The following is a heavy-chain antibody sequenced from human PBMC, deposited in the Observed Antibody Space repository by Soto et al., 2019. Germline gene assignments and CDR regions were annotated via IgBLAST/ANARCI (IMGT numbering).Heavy chain of an antibody. J-gene: IGHJ6*02. Sequence: GASVKVSCKASGYTFTSYDINWVRQATGQGLEWMGWMNPNTGNTGYAQKFQGRVTVTRDTSISTAYMELSSLRSDDTAVYYCARQWELSGYYYGMDVWGQGTTVTVSS. D-gene: IGHD1-26*01. V-gene: IGHV1-8*01. CDR2: MNPNTGNT. CDR3: ARQWELSGYYYGMDV. CDR1: GYTFTSYD.